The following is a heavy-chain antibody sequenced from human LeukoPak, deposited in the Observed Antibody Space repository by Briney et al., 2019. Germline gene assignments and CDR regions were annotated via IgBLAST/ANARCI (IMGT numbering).Heavy chain of an antibody. Sequence: SETLSLTCTASGGSLSSYYWTWIRQPPGKGLEWIGYVYSSGSAKYNSSLESRVTISVDMSKNEFSLKLTSVTTTDTAVYYCARAFFYGSAYYMDIWGKGTTVIVSS. CDR3: ARAFFYGSAYYMDI. CDR2: VYSSGSA. D-gene: IGHD3-10*01. J-gene: IGHJ6*03. V-gene: IGHV4-59*12. CDR1: GGSLSSYY.